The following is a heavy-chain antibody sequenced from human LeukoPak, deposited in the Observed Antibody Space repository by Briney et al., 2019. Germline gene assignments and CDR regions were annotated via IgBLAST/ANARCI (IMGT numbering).Heavy chain of an antibody. CDR1: GFTFSNYW. CDR3: ARSCSGGSCYSLDY. CDR2: VKEDGSEK. J-gene: IGHJ4*02. Sequence: GGSLRLSCAASGFTFSNYWMSWVRQAPGKGLEWVANVKEDGSEKYHVDSVKGRFTISRDNAKNSLYLQMNSLRAEDTAVYYCARSCSGGSCYSLDYWGQGTLVTVSS. V-gene: IGHV3-7*01. D-gene: IGHD2-15*01.